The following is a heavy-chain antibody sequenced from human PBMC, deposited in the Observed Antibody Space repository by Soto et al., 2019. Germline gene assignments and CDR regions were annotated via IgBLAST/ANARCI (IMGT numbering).Heavy chain of an antibody. V-gene: IGHV4-34*01. D-gene: IGHD3-10*01. CDR3: ARGRRYYYGSGSYWFDY. J-gene: IGHJ4*02. CDR2: INHSGST. Sequence: QVQLQQWGAGLLKPSETLSLTCAVYGGSFSGYYWSWIRQPPGKGLEWIGEINHSGSTNYNPSLKSRVTISVDTSKNQFSLKLSSVTAADTAVYYCARGRRYYYGSGSYWFDYWGQGTLVTVSS. CDR1: GGSFSGYY.